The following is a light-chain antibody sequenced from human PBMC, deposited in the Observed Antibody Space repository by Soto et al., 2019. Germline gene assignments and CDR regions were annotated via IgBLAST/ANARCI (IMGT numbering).Light chain of an antibody. CDR1: PSVSSSY. CDR2: GAS. CDR3: QEYGSSTLT. J-gene: IGKJ4*01. Sequence: EIVLTQSPGTLSLSPGERATLSCRASPSVSSSYLAWYQHKRGQAPRLLIYGASSRSTGIPDRFSGSGSGTDFTLTISRLEPEDCAVYYCQEYGSSTLTFGGGTKVEIK. V-gene: IGKV3-20*01.